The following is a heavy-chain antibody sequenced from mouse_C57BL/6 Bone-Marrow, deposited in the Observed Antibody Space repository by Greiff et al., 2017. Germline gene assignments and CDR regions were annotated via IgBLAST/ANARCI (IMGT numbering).Heavy chain of an antibody. J-gene: IGHJ2*01. D-gene: IGHD1-1*01. Sequence: QVTLKVSGPGILQPSQTLSLTCSFSGFSLSTFGMGVGWIRQPSGKGLELIVHISWDDDKYYNPALKSRLTISKDTSKNQVFLKIANVDTADTATYYCARIYYYGSSDYWGQGTTLTVSS. CDR2: ISWDDDK. CDR3: ARIYYYGSSDY. V-gene: IGHV8-8*01. CDR1: GFSLSTFGMG.